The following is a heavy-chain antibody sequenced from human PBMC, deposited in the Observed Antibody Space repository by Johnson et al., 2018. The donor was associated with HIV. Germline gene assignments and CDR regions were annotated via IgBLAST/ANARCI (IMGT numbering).Heavy chain of an antibody. CDR1: TFTFSNYA. Sequence: VQLVESGGGLVQPGGSLRLSCAASTFTFSNYAMNWVRQAPGKGLEWVSAITGSGGSRFYADSVKGRFTISRDNSKNTLYLQMSSLRAEDTAVYYCAKERNWSAYASASPGAFDRWGQGTMVTVSS. D-gene: IGHD6-6*01. V-gene: IGHV3-23*04. CDR2: ITGSGGSR. J-gene: IGHJ3*02. CDR3: AKERNWSAYASASPGAFDR.